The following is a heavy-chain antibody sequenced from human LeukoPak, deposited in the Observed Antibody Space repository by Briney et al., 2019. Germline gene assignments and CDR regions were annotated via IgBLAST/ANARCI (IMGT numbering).Heavy chain of an antibody. CDR2: ISWNSGSI. J-gene: IGHJ4*02. Sequence: LPGGSLRLSCAASGFTFDDYAMHWVRRAPGKGLEWVSGISWNSGSIGYADSVKGRFTISRDNAKNSLYLQMNSLRAEDTALYYCAKSRASIAAAGHFDYWGQGTLVTVSS. CDR3: AKSRASIAAAGHFDY. CDR1: GFTFDDYA. V-gene: IGHV3-9*01. D-gene: IGHD6-13*01.